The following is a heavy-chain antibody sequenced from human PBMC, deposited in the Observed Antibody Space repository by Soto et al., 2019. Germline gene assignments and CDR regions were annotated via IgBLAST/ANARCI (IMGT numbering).Heavy chain of an antibody. D-gene: IGHD3-10*01. V-gene: IGHV2-5*02. J-gene: IGHJ4*02. CDR2: IYWDDDK. Sequence: SGPTLVNPTQTLTLTCTFSGFSLSTSGVGVGWIRQPPGKALEWLALIYWDDDKRYSPSLKSRLTITKDTSKNQVVLTMTNMDPVDTATYYCAQRKLFVVRGVLVFDYWGQGTMVTVYS. CDR1: GFSLSTSGVG. CDR3: AQRKLFVVRGVLVFDY.